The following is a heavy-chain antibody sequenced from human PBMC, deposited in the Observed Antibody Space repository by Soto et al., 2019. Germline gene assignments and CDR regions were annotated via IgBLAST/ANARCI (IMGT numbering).Heavy chain of an antibody. CDR3: ASGGEGRSSRDYYYYYYMDV. J-gene: IGHJ6*03. CDR1: SGSLSSSNW. V-gene: IGHV4-4*02. Sequence: PSETLSLTCAVSSGSLSSSNWWSWVRQPPGKGLEWIGEIYHSGSTNYNPSLKSRVTISVDKSKNQFSLKLSSVTAADTAVYYCASGGEGRSSRDYYYYYYMDVWGKGTTVNVSS. D-gene: IGHD6-6*01. CDR2: IYHSGST.